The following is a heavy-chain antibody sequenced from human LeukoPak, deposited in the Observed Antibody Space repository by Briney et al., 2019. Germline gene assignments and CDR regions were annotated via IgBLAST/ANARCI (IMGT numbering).Heavy chain of an antibody. Sequence: GGSLRLSCAASGFAFSDHYMDWVRQAPGKGLEWVSSISSSSSYIYYADSVKGRFTISRDNSKNTLYLQMNSLRAEDTAVYYCAKGQHSSSWYWFDYWGQGTLVTVSS. CDR1: GFAFSDHY. CDR2: ISSSSSYI. J-gene: IGHJ4*02. D-gene: IGHD6-13*01. V-gene: IGHV3-21*01. CDR3: AKGQHSSSWYWFDY.